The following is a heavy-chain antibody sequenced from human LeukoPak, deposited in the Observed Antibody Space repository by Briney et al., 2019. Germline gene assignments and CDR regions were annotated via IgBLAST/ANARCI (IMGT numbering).Heavy chain of an antibody. V-gene: IGHV4-59*01. CDR3: ASLYYDFHFDY. D-gene: IGHD3-3*01. CDR2: IYYSGST. Sequence: SETLSLTCTVSGGSISSYYWSWIRQPPGKGLEWIGYIYYSGSTNYNPSLKSRVTISVDTSKNQFSLKLSSETAADTAVYYCASLYYDFHFDYWGQGTLVTVSS. CDR1: GGSISSYY. J-gene: IGHJ4*02.